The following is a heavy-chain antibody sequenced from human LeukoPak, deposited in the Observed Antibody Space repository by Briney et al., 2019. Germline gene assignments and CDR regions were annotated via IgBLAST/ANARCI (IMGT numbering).Heavy chain of an antibody. Sequence: GASVKVSCTASGYTFTSYGNSWVRQPHGPGLELMGFISAYNGNTNYAQKLQGRVTMTTDTSTSTAYMELRSLRSDDTAVYYCARDGWFGEIAIRYFDYWGQGTLVTVSS. CDR1: GYTFTSYG. CDR2: ISAYNGNT. D-gene: IGHD3-10*01. V-gene: IGHV1-18*01. J-gene: IGHJ4*02. CDR3: ARDGWFGEIAIRYFDY.